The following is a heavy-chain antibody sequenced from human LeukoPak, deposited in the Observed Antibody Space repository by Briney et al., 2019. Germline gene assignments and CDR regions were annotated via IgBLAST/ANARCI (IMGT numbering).Heavy chain of an antibody. CDR3: ANSRMVAPLPGPGDAFDI. J-gene: IGHJ3*02. D-gene: IGHD5-12*01. Sequence: SVKVSCKASGGTFSSYAISWVRQAPGQGLEWMGGIIPIFGTANYAQKFQGRVTITADESTSTAYMELSSLRSEDTAVYYCANSRMVAPLPGPGDAFDIWGQGTMVTVSS. CDR2: IIPIFGTA. CDR1: GGTFSSYA. V-gene: IGHV1-69*13.